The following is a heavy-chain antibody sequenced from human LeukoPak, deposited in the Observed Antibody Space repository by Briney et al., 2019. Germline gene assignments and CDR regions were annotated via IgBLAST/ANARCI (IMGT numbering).Heavy chain of an antibody. CDR1: GYTFTSYA. J-gene: IGHJ6*03. Sequence: ASVKVSCKASGYTFTSYAISWVRQAPGQGLEWMGGIIPIFGTANYAQKFQGRVTITADKSTSTAYMELSSLRSEDTAVYYCARDLAAAEIYYYYYMDVWGKGTTVTASS. D-gene: IGHD6-13*01. CDR3: ARDLAAAEIYYYYYMDV. CDR2: IIPIFGTA. V-gene: IGHV1-69*06.